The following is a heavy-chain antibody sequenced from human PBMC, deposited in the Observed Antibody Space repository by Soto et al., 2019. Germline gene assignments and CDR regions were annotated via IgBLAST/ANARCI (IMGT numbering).Heavy chain of an antibody. D-gene: IGHD1-26*01. Sequence: SETLSLTCAVYGGSFSGYYWSWIRQPPGKGLEWIGEINHSGSTNYNPSLKSRVTISVDTSKNHFSLKLSSVTAADTAVYYCATQEVGGSYVYTFDPWGQGTLVTVSS. V-gene: IGHV4-34*01. CDR1: GGSFSGYY. CDR2: INHSGST. CDR3: ATQEVGGSYVYTFDP. J-gene: IGHJ5*02.